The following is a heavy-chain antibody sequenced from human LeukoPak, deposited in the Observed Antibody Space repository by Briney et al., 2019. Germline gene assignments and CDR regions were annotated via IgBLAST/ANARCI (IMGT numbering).Heavy chain of an antibody. J-gene: IGHJ4*02. CDR2: INHNGNVN. Sequence: GGSLRLSCAASGFTFSSYWMNWARQAPGKGLEWVASINHNGNVNYYVDSVKGRFTISRDNAKNSLYLQMSNLRAEDSALYFCARSRDGYNLSDFWGQGTLVTVSS. CDR3: ARSRDGYNLSDF. CDR1: GFTFSSYW. D-gene: IGHD5-24*01. V-gene: IGHV3-7*01.